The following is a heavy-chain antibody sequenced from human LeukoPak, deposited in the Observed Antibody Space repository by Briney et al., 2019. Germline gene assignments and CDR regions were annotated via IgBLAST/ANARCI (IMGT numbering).Heavy chain of an antibody. CDR1: GGSFSGYY. D-gene: IGHD5-24*01. CDR2: INHSGST. Sequence: PSETLSLTCAVYGGSFSGYYWSWIRQPPGKGLEWIGEINHSGSTNYNPSLKSRVTISVDTSKNQFSLKLSSVTAADTAVYYCASERWLQPYFDYWGQGTLVTVSS. V-gene: IGHV4-34*01. J-gene: IGHJ4*02. CDR3: ASERWLQPYFDY.